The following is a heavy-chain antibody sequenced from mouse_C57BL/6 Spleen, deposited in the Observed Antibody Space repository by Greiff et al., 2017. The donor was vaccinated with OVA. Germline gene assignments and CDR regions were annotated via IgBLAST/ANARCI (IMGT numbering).Heavy chain of an antibody. Sequence: EVKLMESGPELVKPGASVKMSCKASGYTFTDYNMHWVKQSHGKSLEWIGYINPNNGGTSYNQKFKGKATLTVNKSSSTAYMELRSLTSEDSAVYYCANYYGSSYAMDYWGQGTSVTVSS. CDR1: GYTFTDYN. CDR2: INPNNGGT. J-gene: IGHJ4*01. V-gene: IGHV1-22*01. D-gene: IGHD1-1*01. CDR3: ANYYGSSYAMDY.